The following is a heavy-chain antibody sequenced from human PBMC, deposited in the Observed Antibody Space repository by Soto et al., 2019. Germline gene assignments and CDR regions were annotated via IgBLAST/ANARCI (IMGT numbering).Heavy chain of an antibody. Sequence: QGQLVESGGGVVQPGRSLRLSCAASGFTFSSYGMHWVRQAPGKGLEWVAVIWYDGSNKYYADSVKGRFTISRDNSKNTLYLQMNSLRAEDTAVYYCARGYSFLYYYGMDVWGQGTTVTVSS. CDR2: IWYDGSNK. CDR1: GFTFSSYG. CDR3: ARGYSFLYYYGMDV. D-gene: IGHD5-18*01. J-gene: IGHJ6*02. V-gene: IGHV3-33*01.